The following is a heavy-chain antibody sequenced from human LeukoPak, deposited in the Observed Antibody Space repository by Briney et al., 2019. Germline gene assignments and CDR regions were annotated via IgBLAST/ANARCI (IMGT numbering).Heavy chain of an antibody. V-gene: IGHV3-48*01. CDR1: GFTFSSYS. J-gene: IGHJ4*02. CDR3: AKAGQWLILDY. CDR2: ITSSSSTI. Sequence: GGSLRLSCAASGFTFSSYSMNWVRQAPGKGLEWVSYITSSSSTIYYADSVKGRFTISRDNAKNSLYLQMNSLRAEDTAVYYCAKAGQWLILDYWGQGTLVTVSS. D-gene: IGHD6-19*01.